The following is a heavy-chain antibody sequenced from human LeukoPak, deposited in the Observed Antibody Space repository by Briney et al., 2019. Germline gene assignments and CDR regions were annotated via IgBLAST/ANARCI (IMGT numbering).Heavy chain of an antibody. J-gene: IGHJ4*02. CDR2: ISYDGSNK. CDR1: GFTFSSYG. V-gene: IGHV3-30*18. Sequence: GGSLRLSCAASGFTFSSYGMHWVRQAPGKGLEWVAVISYDGSNKYYADSVKGRFTISRDNSKNTLYLQMNSLRAEDTAVYYCAKAYYDFWSGYPRGLLDYWGQGTLVTVSS. D-gene: IGHD3-3*01. CDR3: AKAYYDFWSGYPRGLLDY.